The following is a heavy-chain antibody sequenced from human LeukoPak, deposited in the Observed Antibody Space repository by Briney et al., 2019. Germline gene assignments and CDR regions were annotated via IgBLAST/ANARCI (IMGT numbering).Heavy chain of an antibody. CDR1: GYTFTSYY. J-gene: IGHJ5*02. V-gene: IGHV1-3*03. Sequence: ASVKVSCKASGYTFTSYYMHWVRQAPGQRLEWMGWINTGNGNTKYSQEFQGRVTITRDTSASTAYMDLSNLRSEDMAVYYCARDNSVEDTAWWFDPWGQGTLVTVSS. CDR3: ARDNSVEDTAWWFDP. D-gene: IGHD4-23*01. CDR2: INTGNGNT.